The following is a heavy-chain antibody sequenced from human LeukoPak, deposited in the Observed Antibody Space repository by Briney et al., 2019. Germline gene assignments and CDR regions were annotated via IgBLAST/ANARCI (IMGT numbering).Heavy chain of an antibody. CDR2: FDPEDGET. CDR3: ATGRSGWFYISL. V-gene: IGHV1-24*01. J-gene: IGHJ4*02. CDR1: GYTLTELS. D-gene: IGHD6-19*01. Sequence: ASVTVSCKVSGYTLTELSMHWVRQAPGKGLEWMGGFDPEDGETIYAQKFQGRVTMTEDTSTDTAYMELSSLRSEDTAVYYCATGRSGWFYISLWGQGTLVTVSS.